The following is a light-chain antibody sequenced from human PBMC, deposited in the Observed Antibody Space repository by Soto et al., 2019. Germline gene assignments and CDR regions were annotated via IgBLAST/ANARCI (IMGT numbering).Light chain of an antibody. CDR3: SSYTGTNTFV. CDR2: DVN. V-gene: IGLV2-11*01. J-gene: IGLJ7*01. CDR1: SSDVGVYNF. Sequence: QSALTQPRSVSGSPGQSVTISCTGTSSDVGVYNFVSWHQQHPGKAPKLVIYDVNKRPSEVPDRFSASKSGNTASLTISGLQAEDEADYYCSSYTGTNTFVFGGGTQLTVL.